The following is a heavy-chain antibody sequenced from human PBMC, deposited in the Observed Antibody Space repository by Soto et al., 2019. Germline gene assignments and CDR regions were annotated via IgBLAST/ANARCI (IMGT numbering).Heavy chain of an antibody. Sequence: PGGSLRLSCAASGFTFSISEMNWVRQAPGKGLEWVSFISSSSSYIYYADSVKGRFTISRDNAKNSLYLQMNSLRAEDTAVYYCATFRATVPRDYYYYGMDVWGQGTTVTVSS. J-gene: IGHJ6*02. CDR1: GFTFSISE. V-gene: IGHV3-21*05. CDR2: ISSSSSYI. CDR3: ATFRATVPRDYYYYGMDV. D-gene: IGHD4-4*01.